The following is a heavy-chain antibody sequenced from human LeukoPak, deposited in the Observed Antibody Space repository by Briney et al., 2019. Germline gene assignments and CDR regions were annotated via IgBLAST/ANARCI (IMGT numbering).Heavy chain of an antibody. J-gene: IGHJ1*01. D-gene: IGHD2-15*01. CDR3: ASGYCSGGHCYSVYFQH. Sequence: PGGSLRLSCAASGFTVSRNYMSWVRQARGKELAWVSGIYSGGNTYYADSVKGRFTISRDNSKNTLYLQMNSLRAEDTAVYYCASGYCSGGHCYSVYFQHWGQGTLVTVSS. CDR1: GFTVSRNY. V-gene: IGHV3-53*01. CDR2: IYSGGNT.